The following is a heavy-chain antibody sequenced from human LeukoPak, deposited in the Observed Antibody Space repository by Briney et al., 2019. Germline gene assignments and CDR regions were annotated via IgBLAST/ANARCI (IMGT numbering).Heavy chain of an antibody. Sequence: SVKVSCKPSGGTFSSYVNTWVRQAPGQGLEWMGGIIPIFGTANYAQNFQGRVTITADESTSTVSMELSSLRSEDTAVYFCARQEDSSGYYYYYWGQGTLVTVSS. V-gene: IGHV1-69*13. CDR1: GGTFSSYV. CDR2: IIPIFGTA. CDR3: ARQEDSSGYYYYY. J-gene: IGHJ4*02. D-gene: IGHD3-22*01.